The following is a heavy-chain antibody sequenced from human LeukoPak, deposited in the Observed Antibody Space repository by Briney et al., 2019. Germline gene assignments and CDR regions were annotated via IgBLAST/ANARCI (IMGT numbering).Heavy chain of an antibody. V-gene: IGHV4-4*09. CDR1: GGSITNYY. J-gene: IGHJ4*02. Sequence: SETLSLTCTVSGGSITNYYWSWIRQPPGKGLEWIGYIYTSGNTNSNPSLKSRVTMSLDTSKNRFSLNLTSVTATDTAIYYCTRRPYTGWFLEWGQGTLVTVSS. D-gene: IGHD3-10*01. CDR3: TRRPYTGWFLE. CDR2: IYTSGNT.